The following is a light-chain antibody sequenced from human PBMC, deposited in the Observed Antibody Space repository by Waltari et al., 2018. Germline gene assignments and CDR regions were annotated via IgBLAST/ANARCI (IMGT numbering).Light chain of an antibody. Sequence: QSALTQPASVSGSPGQSITLPCTGTSSDVGGYNHVSWYQQHPAKAPKLMIYDVSSRPSGVSNRFFGSKSGNTASLTISGLQAEDEAVYFCSSYSTSLTPYVFGPGTKVTVL. V-gene: IGLV2-14*03. CDR2: DVS. J-gene: IGLJ1*01. CDR1: SSDVGGYNH. CDR3: SSYSTSLTPYV.